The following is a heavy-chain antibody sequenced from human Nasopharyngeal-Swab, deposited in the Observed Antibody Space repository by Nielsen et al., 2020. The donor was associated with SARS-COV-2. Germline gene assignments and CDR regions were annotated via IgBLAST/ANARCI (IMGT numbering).Heavy chain of an antibody. CDR3: VSGPGSYCSGGSCYLGY. CDR2: IIPILGIA. CDR1: AGTFSSYA. Sequence: SVKVSCKASAGTFSSYAISWVRQAPGQGLEWMGRIIPILGIANYAQKFQGRVTITADKSTSTAYMELSSLRSEDTAVYYCVSGPGSYCSGGSCYLGYWGQGTLVTVSS. V-gene: IGHV1-69*04. D-gene: IGHD2-15*01. J-gene: IGHJ4*02.